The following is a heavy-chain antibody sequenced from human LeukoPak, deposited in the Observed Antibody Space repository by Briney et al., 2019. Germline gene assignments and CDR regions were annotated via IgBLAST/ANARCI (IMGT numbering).Heavy chain of an antibody. V-gene: IGHV3-23*01. J-gene: IGHJ4*02. Sequence: PGGSLRLSCAASGFTFSSYAMSWVRQAPGKGLEWVSAISGSGGSTYYADSVKGRFTISRDNSKNTLYLQMNSLRAEDTAVYYCAKRKRYSGSYAIDYWGQGTLVTVSS. CDR3: AKRKRYSGSYAIDY. CDR2: ISGSGGST. D-gene: IGHD1-26*01. CDR1: GFTFSSYA.